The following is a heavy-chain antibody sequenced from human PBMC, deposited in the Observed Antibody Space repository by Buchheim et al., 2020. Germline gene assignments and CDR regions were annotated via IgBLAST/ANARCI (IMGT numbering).Heavy chain of an antibody. Sequence: EVQLLESGGGLVQPGGSLRLSCAASGFMFSSYAMNWVRRAPGKGLEWVSGISGSGGSTYYADSMKGRFTISRDNSKDTLYLQMNSLRVEDTAVYYCAKEAWSGRYIDYWGQGTL. CDR1: GFMFSSYA. CDR3: AKEAWSGRYIDY. J-gene: IGHJ4*02. D-gene: IGHD3-3*01. CDR2: ISGSGGST. V-gene: IGHV3-23*01.